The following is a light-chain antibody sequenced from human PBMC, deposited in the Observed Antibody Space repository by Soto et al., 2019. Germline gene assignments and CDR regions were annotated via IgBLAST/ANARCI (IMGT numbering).Light chain of an antibody. CDR3: QVWDITSDHVV. Sequence: SYELTQPPSVSVAPGQTAKMTCAGTDIGSKSVHWYQKRPGQAPVLVVYDDTDRPSGIPERFSGSNSGSTAALTITRVEAGDEADYFCQVWDITSDHVVFGGGTKVTVL. CDR2: DDT. V-gene: IGLV3-21*02. J-gene: IGLJ2*01. CDR1: DIGSKS.